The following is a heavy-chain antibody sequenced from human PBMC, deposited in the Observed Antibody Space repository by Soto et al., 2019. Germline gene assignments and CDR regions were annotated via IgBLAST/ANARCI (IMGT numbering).Heavy chain of an antibody. Sequence: ASVKVSGKASGYTFTSYYMHWVRQAPGQGLEWMGIINPSGGSTSYAQKFQGRVTMTRDTSTSTVYMELSSLRSEDTAVYYCARDLPPGIAAYYFDYWGQGTLVTVSS. V-gene: IGHV1-46*01. J-gene: IGHJ4*02. D-gene: IGHD6-13*01. CDR1: GYTFTSYY. CDR3: ARDLPPGIAAYYFDY. CDR2: INPSGGST.